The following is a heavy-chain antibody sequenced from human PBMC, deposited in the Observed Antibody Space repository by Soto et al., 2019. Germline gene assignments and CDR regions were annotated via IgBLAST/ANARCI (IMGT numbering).Heavy chain of an antibody. V-gene: IGHV3-11*04. D-gene: IGHD3-22*01. CDR1: GCTFGDYY. Sequence: GRSHRLRYAAAGCTFGDYYMSWIRQAPGKGLEWVSYISSSGSTIYYADSVKGRFTISRDNSKNTLYLQMNSLRAEDTAVYYCARDLRVVVPRLDYWGQGTLVTVSS. J-gene: IGHJ4*02. CDR2: ISSSGSTI. CDR3: ARDLRVVVPRLDY.